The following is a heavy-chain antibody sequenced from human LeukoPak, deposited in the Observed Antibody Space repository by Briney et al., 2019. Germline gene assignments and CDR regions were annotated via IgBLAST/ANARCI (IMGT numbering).Heavy chain of an antibody. Sequence: GGSLRLSCAASGFTFSSYAMHWVRQAPGKGLEWVAVISYDGSNKYYADSVKGRFTISRDNSKNTLYLQMNSLRAEDTAVYYCARDPDRVSRTVGPFDYWGQGTLVNVSS. V-gene: IGHV3-30*01. J-gene: IGHJ4*02. CDR2: ISYDGSNK. CDR1: GFTFSSYA. D-gene: IGHD4-23*01. CDR3: ARDPDRVSRTVGPFDY.